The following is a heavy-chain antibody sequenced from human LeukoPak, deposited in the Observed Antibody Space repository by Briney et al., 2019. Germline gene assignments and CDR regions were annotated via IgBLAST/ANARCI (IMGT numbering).Heavy chain of an antibody. CDR1: RFAFHNYA. Sequence: QSGGSLRLSCAASRFAFHNYAMTWIRQAPERGLEWVSSISVDGGDIKYTDSAKGRFTISRDNSKGTLYLQMDSLRVEDTAVYYCGKEPNGNFIGAFDFWGQGTMVTVSS. D-gene: IGHD4-23*01. J-gene: IGHJ3*01. V-gene: IGHV3-23*01. CDR3: GKEPNGNFIGAFDF. CDR2: ISVDGGDI.